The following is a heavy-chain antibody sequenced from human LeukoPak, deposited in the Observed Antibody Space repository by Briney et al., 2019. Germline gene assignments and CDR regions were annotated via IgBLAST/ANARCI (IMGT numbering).Heavy chain of an antibody. CDR1: GGSVSTSYY. D-gene: IGHD3-22*01. V-gene: IGHV4-59*02. Sequence: SETLSLTCAVSGGSVSTSYYWSWIRQPPGKGLEWIEYFYSGSTNYNPSLRSRVTISVDTSKNQFSLKLSSVTAADTAVYYCARLYYDSSGYYCFDYWGQGTLVTVSS. CDR3: ARLYYDSSGYYCFDY. J-gene: IGHJ4*02. CDR2: FYSGST.